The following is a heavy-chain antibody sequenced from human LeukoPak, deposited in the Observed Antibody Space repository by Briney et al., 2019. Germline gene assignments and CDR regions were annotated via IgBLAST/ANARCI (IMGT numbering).Heavy chain of an antibody. Sequence: GGSLRLSCAGSGFTVSNNYMSWVRQAPGKGLEWVSVIYTGGNTYYADSVKGRFTISRDNSKNTLYLQMNSLRAEDTAVYYCARGGVPAGFDVWGQGTMVTVSS. CDR1: GFTVSNNY. D-gene: IGHD2-15*01. J-gene: IGHJ3*01. CDR2: IYTGGNT. V-gene: IGHV3-66*01. CDR3: ARGGVPAGFDV.